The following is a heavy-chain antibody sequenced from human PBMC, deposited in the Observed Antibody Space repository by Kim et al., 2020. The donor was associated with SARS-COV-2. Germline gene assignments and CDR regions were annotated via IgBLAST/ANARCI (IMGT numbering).Heavy chain of an antibody. D-gene: IGHD3-22*01. CDR1: GFTFSSYS. J-gene: IGHJ4*02. CDR3: ARASSFLYYYDSSGYYPRDFEY. CDR2: ISSSSSYI. Sequence: GGSLRLSCAASGFTFSSYSMNWVRQAPGKGLEWVSSISSSSSYIYYADSVKGRLTISRDNAKNSLYLQMNSLRAEDTAVYYCARASSFLYYYDSSGYYPRDFEYWGQGTLVTVSS. V-gene: IGHV3-21*01.